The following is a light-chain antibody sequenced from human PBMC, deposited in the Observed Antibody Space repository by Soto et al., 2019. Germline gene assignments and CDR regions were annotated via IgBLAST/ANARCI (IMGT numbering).Light chain of an antibody. J-gene: IGKJ4*01. CDR1: QSVSSY. Sequence: EIVLTQAPATPSLSPGERATLSCRASQSVSSYLAWYQQKPGQAPRLLIYDASNRATGIPARFSGSGSATDFTLTISSLEPEDFAASSYEQSSNWPLTFGGGTKV. CDR3: EQSSNWPLT. V-gene: IGKV3-11*01. CDR2: DAS.